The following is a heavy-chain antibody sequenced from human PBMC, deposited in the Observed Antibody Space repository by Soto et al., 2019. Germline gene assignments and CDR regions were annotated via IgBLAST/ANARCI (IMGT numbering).Heavy chain of an antibody. D-gene: IGHD5-18*01. CDR3: ARDRRGYSYAAYYYYGMDV. J-gene: IGHJ6*02. CDR2: IIPISGTA. Sequence: SVKVSCKASGGTFSSYAISWVRQAPGQGLEWMGGIIPISGTANYAQKFQGRVTITADESTSTAYMELSSLRSEDTAVYYCARDRRGYSYAAYYYYGMDVWGQGTTVTVSS. CDR1: GGTFSSYA. V-gene: IGHV1-69*13.